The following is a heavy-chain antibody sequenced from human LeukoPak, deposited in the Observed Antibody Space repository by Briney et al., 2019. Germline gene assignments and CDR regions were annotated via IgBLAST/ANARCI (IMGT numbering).Heavy chain of an antibody. Sequence: TGGSLRLSCAASGFTFSSYAMHWVRQAPGKGLEWVAVISYDGSNKYYADSVKGRFTISRDNSKNTLYLQMNSLRAEDTAVYYCARGGDDTAFDYWGQGTLVTVSS. V-gene: IGHV3-30*04. J-gene: IGHJ4*02. CDR3: ARGGDDTAFDY. CDR2: ISYDGSNK. CDR1: GFTFSSYA. D-gene: IGHD5-18*01.